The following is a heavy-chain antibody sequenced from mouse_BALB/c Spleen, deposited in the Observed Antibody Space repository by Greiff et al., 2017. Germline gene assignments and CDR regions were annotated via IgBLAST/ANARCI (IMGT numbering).Heavy chain of an antibody. J-gene: IGHJ3*01. Sequence: QVQLQQSGPGLVAPSQSLSITCTVSGFSLTSYGVHWVRQPPGKGLEWLGVIWAGGSTNYNSAHMSRLSISKDNSKSQVFLKMNSLQTDDTAMYYCARDYYGYDWFAYWGQGTLVTVSA. D-gene: IGHD1-2*01. CDR3: ARDYYGYDWFAY. CDR1: GFSLTSYG. V-gene: IGHV2-9*02. CDR2: IWAGGST.